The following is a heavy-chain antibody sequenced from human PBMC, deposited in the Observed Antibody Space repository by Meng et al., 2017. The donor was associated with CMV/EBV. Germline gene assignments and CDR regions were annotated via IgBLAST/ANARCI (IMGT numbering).Heavy chain of an antibody. CDR1: GFTFSDHY. CDR3: AREMGSEYYYYGMDV. V-gene: IGHV3-72*01. D-gene: IGHD1-26*01. J-gene: IGHJ6*02. Sequence: GESLKISCAASGFTFSDHYMDWVRQAPGKGLEWVGRTRNKANSYTTEYAASVKGRFTISRDDSKNSLYLQMNSLKTEDTAVYYCAREMGSEYYYYGMDVWGQGTTVTVSS. CDR2: TRNKANSYTT.